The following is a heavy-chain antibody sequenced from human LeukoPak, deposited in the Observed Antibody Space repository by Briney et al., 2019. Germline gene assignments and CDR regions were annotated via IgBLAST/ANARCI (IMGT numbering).Heavy chain of an antibody. V-gene: IGHV1-18*01. J-gene: IGHJ5*02. CDR3: ARGRLSTGTMFDP. CDR2: ISAYNGNT. CDR1: GYTFTIYG. D-gene: IGHD1-7*01. Sequence: GASVTVSYEASGYTFTIYGISWLRQAPGQGREGMGWISAYNGNTNYAQKLQGRVTMTTDTSTSTAYMDLRSLRSDDTAVYYCARGRLSTGTMFDPWGQGTLVTVSS.